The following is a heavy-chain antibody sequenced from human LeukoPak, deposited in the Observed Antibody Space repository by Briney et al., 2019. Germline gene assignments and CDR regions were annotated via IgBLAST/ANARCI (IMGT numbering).Heavy chain of an antibody. J-gene: IGHJ6*03. V-gene: IGHV4-59*08. CDR2: IYYSGST. CDR1: GGSISSYY. D-gene: IGHD3-10*01. Sequence: PSETLSLTCTVSGGSISSYYWSWIRQPPGKGLEWIGYIYYSGSTTYNPSLKSRVTISVDTSKNQFSLKLSSVTAADTAVYYCARHGPTTMVRGVPDYYMDVWGKGTTVTVSS. CDR3: ARHGPTTMVRGVPDYYMDV.